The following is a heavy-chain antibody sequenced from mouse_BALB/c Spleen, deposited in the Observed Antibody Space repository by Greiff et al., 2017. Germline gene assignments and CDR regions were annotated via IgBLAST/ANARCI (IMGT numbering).Heavy chain of an antibody. Sequence: DVQLVESGGGLVQPGGSLKLSCAASGFTFSSYTMSWVRQTPEKRLEWVAYISNGGGSTYYPDTVKGRFTISRDNAKNTLYLQMSSLKSEDTAMYYCASHDGSWFAYWGQGTLVTVSA. CDR3: ASHDGSWFAY. J-gene: IGHJ3*01. V-gene: IGHV5-12-2*01. CDR2: ISNGGGST. CDR1: GFTFSSYT.